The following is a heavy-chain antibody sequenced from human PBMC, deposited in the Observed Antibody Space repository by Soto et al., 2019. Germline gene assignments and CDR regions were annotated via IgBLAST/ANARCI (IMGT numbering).Heavy chain of an antibody. V-gene: IGHV3-23*01. Sequence: EVQLLESGGGLVQSGGSLTISCTASGFVFSNYAVTWVRRTPGQGLEWVSAITASGGTTYYADSLKGRFTISRDNSRDNLFLHMSSLRADDTALYYCVWGIYPSSAGGPFDLWGQGTLVTVSS. J-gene: IGHJ4*02. CDR3: VWGIYPSSAGGPFDL. CDR2: ITASGGTT. D-gene: IGHD3-16*01. CDR1: GFVFSNYA.